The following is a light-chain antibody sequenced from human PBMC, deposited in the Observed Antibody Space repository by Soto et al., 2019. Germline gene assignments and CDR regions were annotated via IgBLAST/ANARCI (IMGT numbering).Light chain of an antibody. CDR3: SSYTGSREL. CDR1: TSDVGGYNY. Sequence: QSVLTQPASVSGSPGQSITISCTGTTSDVGGYNYVSWYQQHSGKAPKLMVYDVSNRPSGVSNRFSGSKSGNTASLTISGLQAEDEADYSCSSYTGSRELFGTGTKLTVL. J-gene: IGLJ1*01. V-gene: IGLV2-14*01. CDR2: DVS.